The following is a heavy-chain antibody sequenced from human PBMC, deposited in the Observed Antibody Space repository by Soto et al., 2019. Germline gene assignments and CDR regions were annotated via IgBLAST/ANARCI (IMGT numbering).Heavy chain of an antibody. V-gene: IGHV4-59*08. CDR2: IYYSGSS. CDR1: GGSISSYY. D-gene: IGHD3-22*01. Sequence: QVQLQESGPGLVKPSETLSLTCTVSGGSISSYYWSWIRQPPGKGLEWIGYIYYSGSSNYNPSLRSRVTTAVDTSKNRFSLKRGCVTAAATAVYFCARHGGISMMLGGGLLSAFDIWGQGTMVTVSS. J-gene: IGHJ3*02. CDR3: ARHGGISMMLGGGLLSAFDI.